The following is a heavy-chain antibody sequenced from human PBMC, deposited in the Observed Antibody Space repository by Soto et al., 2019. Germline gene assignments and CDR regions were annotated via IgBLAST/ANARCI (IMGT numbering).Heavy chain of an antibody. J-gene: IGHJ4*02. D-gene: IGHD1-26*01. Sequence: QITVKESGPSVVRPTQTLTLTCTLSGLSLSTSGVGVGWIRQPPGKALEWIALIFWNDDKRYSPALRSRLAITKDTSKNQVVLTMTYMDPSDTGTYYGAHRIVGGAPKDYYFDSWGLGTLVTVSS. CDR3: AHRIVGGAPKDYYFDS. V-gene: IGHV2-5*01. CDR2: IFWNDDK. CDR1: GLSLSTSGVG.